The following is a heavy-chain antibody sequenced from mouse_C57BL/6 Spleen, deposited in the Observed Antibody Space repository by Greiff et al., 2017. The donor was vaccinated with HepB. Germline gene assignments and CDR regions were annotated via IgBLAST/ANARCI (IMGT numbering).Heavy chain of an antibody. CDR3: TRPYSNYYFDY. J-gene: IGHJ2*01. Sequence: SGAELVRPGASVTLSCKASGYTFTDYEMHWVKQTPVHGLEWIGAIDPETGGTAYNQKFKGKAILTADKSSSTAYMELRSLTSEDSAVYYCTRPYSNYYFDYWGQGTTLTVSS. CDR1: GYTFTDYE. CDR2: IDPETGGT. D-gene: IGHD2-5*01. V-gene: IGHV1-15*01.